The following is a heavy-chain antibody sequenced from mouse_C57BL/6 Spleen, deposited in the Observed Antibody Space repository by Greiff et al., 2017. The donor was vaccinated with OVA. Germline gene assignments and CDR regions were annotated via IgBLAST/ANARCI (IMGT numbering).Heavy chain of an antibody. CDR1: GYTFTDYE. CDR2: IDPETGGT. D-gene: IGHD1-1*01. V-gene: IGHV1-15*01. CDR3: TTRYYGSRFDY. J-gene: IGHJ2*01. Sequence: VQLQHSGAELVRPGASVTLSCKASGYTFTDYEMHWVKQTPVHGLEWIGAIDPETGGTAYNQKFKGKAILTADKSSSTAYMELRSLTSEDSAVYYCTTRYYGSRFDYWGQGTTLTVSS.